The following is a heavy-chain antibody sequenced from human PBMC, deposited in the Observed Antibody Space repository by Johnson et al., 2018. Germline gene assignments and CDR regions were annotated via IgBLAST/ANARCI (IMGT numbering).Heavy chain of an antibody. V-gene: IGHV3-9*01. D-gene: IGHD1-14*01. CDR3: AKTTGRYYYYGMDV. J-gene: IGHJ6*02. CDR1: GFTFSSYA. Sequence: VQLVESGGGVVQPGRSLRLSCAASGFTFSSYAMSWVRQAPGKGLEWVSGISWNSGSIGYADSVKGRFTISRDNAKNSLYLQMNSLRAEDTALYYCAKTTGRYYYYGMDVWGQGTTVTVSS. CDR2: ISWNSGSI.